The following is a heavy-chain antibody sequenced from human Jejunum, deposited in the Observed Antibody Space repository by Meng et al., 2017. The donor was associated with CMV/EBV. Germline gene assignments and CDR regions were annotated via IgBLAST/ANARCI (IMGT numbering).Heavy chain of an antibody. CDR2: INSDGSTT. V-gene: IGHV3-74*01. Sequence: STYWMHWVRQAPGKGLVWVSRINSDGSTTNYADSVKGRFTISRDNAKNTLYLQMNSLRAEDTAVYYCARGKFQSVGIVYSYFDPWGQGALVTVSS. CDR3: ARGKFQSVGIVYSYFDP. J-gene: IGHJ5*02. CDR1: STYW. D-gene: IGHD5-18*01.